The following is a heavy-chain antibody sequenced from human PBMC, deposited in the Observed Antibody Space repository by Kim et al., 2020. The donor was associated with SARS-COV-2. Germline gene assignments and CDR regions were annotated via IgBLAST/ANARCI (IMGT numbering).Heavy chain of an antibody. J-gene: IGHJ4*02. CDR3: TTDPMYYYDSSGLYYFDY. Sequence: GGSLRLSCAASGFTFSNAWMSWVRQAPGKGLEWVGRIKSKTDGGTTDYAAPVKGRFTISRDDSKNTLYLQMNSLKTEDTAVYYCTTDPMYYYDSSGLYYFDYWGQGTLVTVSS. CDR1: GFTFSNAW. V-gene: IGHV3-15*01. CDR2: IKSKTDGGTT. D-gene: IGHD3-22*01.